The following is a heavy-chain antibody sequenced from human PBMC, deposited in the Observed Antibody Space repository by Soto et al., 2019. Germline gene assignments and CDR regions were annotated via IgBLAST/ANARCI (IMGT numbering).Heavy chain of an antibody. CDR1: GGSFSDYY. J-gene: IGHJ6*02. CDR3: AATPDSGSYSYYYYGMDV. D-gene: IGHD1-26*01. CDR2: INYSGRT. V-gene: IGHV4-34*01. Sequence: PSETLSLTCAVHGGSFSDYYWSWIRQPPGKGLEWIGEINYSGRTNYNPSLKSRVTISVDTSKNQFSLKLSSVTAADTAVYYCAATPDSGSYSYYYYGMDVWGQGTTVTVSS.